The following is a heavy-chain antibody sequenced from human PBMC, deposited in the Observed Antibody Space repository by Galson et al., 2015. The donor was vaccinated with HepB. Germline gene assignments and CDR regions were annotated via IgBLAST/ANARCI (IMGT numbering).Heavy chain of an antibody. CDR2: INPNSGGT. CDR1: GYTFTGYY. Sequence: SVKVSCKASGYTFTGYYMHWVRQAPGQGLEWMGWINPNSGGTNYAQKFQGRVTMTRDTSISTAYMELSRLRSDDTAVYYCARGYCSGGSCLAYFQHWGQGTLVTVSS. D-gene: IGHD2-15*01. J-gene: IGHJ1*01. CDR3: ARGYCSGGSCLAYFQH. V-gene: IGHV1-2*02.